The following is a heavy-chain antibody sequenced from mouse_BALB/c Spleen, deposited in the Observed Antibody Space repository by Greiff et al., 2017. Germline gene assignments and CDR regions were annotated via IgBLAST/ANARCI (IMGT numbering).Heavy chain of an antibody. V-gene: IGHV1-87*01. D-gene: IGHD2-4*01. J-gene: IGHJ3*01. CDR3: ASPYDYDGAWFAY. CDR2: IYPGDGDT. CDR1: GYTFTSYW. Sequence: QVQLQQSGAELARPGASVKLSCKASGYTFTSYWMQWVKQRPGQGLEWIGAIYPGDGDTRYTQKFKGKATLTADKSSSTAYMQLSSLASEDSAVYYCASPYDYDGAWFAYWGQGTLVTVSA.